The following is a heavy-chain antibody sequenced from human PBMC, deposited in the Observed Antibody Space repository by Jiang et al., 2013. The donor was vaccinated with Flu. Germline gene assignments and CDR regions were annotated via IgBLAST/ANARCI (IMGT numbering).Heavy chain of an antibody. CDR1: GFTFSSYW. V-gene: IGHV3-7*01. J-gene: IGHJ6*02. D-gene: IGHD3-3*01. CDR2: IKQDGSEK. CDR3: AREYRLDYDFWSGRNYYGMDV. Sequence: VQLVESGGGLVQPGGSLRLSCAASGFTFSSYWMSWVRQAPGKGLEWVANIKQDGSEKYYVDSVKGRFTISRDNAKNSLYLQMNSLRAEDTAVYYCAREYRLDYDFWSGRNYYGMDVWGQGTTVTVS.